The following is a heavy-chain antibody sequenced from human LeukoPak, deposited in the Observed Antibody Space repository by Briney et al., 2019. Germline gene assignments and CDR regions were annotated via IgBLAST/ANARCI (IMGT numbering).Heavy chain of an antibody. CDR1: GFTFSSYA. J-gene: IGHJ4*02. Sequence: GGSLRLSCAASGFTFSSYAMSWVRQAPGKGLEWVSAISGSGGSTYYADSVKGRFTISRDNSKNMLYLQMNSLRAEDTAVYYCAKDGVAATENYFDYWGQGTLVTVSS. CDR3: AKDGVAATENYFDY. V-gene: IGHV3-23*01. CDR2: ISGSGGST. D-gene: IGHD6-19*01.